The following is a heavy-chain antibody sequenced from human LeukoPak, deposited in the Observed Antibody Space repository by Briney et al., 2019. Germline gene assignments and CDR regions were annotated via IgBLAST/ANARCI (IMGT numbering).Heavy chain of an antibody. V-gene: IGHV1-8*03. D-gene: IGHD3-22*01. CDR1: GYTFTNYD. Sequence: GASVTVSCKASGYTFTNYDINWVRQATGQGLEWMGWMNPNSGNTGYAQRFQGRVTITRDTSIGTAYMELSSLRSDDTAVYYCARRSDYYDSSAYYYWGQGTLVTVYS. CDR3: ARRSDYYDSSAYYY. CDR2: MNPNSGNT. J-gene: IGHJ4*02.